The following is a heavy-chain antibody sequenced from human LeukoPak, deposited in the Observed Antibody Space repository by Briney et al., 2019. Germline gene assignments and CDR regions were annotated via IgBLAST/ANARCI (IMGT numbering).Heavy chain of an antibody. J-gene: IGHJ4*02. CDR2: IHYTETT. CDR3: ARQTTGSYQWTFDY. Sequence: PSETLALTCTASVGPISISIHYWGWIRWPRGKVQEWIATIHYTETTFYNPSLKSRVTIFVDTSKNQFFLKLSSVTAADTAMYYCARQTTGSYQWTFDYWGQGALVTVSS. D-gene: IGHD1-26*01. V-gene: IGHV4-39*01. CDR1: VGPISISIHY.